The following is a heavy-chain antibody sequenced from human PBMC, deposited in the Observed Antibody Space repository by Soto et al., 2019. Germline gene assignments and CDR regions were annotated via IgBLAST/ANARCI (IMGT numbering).Heavy chain of an antibody. CDR2: VAPLLGIE. Sequence: QVQLVQSGARLKRPGPPWRAPGKAPGGPLTSLPFTWFRRPPGKGLDWVGGVAPLLGIESHPQKLKDRLTITADTSTGSVFMELSNLRSEDTAVYYWSRDRLEKDVVPVPRQHFDSWGPGTLLTVSS. D-gene: IGHD2-21*01. V-gene: IGHV1-69*04. CDR3: SRDRLEKDVVPVPRQHFDS. J-gene: IGHJ4*02. CDR1: GGPLTSLP.